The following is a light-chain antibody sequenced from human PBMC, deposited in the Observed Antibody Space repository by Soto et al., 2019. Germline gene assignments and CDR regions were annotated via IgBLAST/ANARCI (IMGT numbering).Light chain of an antibody. CDR3: QQYRGWPRT. V-gene: IGKV3-15*01. CDR1: QNVLSD. Sequence: EILLTQSPATPSVSPGETATLSCRASQNVLSDLAWYQQKPGQAPRLLLYGATTRATDAPAKFRGSESGTEFSLTISSLQSEDYGTYYCQQYRGWPRTFSQGSKVEI. J-gene: IGKJ1*01. CDR2: GAT.